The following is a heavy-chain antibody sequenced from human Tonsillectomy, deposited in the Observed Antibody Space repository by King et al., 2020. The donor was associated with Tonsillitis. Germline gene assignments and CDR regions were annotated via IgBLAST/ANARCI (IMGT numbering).Heavy chain of an antibody. Sequence: QLVQSGVEVKKPGASVKVSCKASGYTFSNNGISWVRQAPGQGLEWMGWISAYSGNTNYPPEVEGRVTMTTDTSTSTAYMELRSLRSDDTAVYYCARCGSGWAPCDYWGQGTLV. CDR1: GYTFSNNG. CDR3: ARCGSGWAPCDY. J-gene: IGHJ4*02. V-gene: IGHV1-18*01. CDR2: ISAYSGNT. D-gene: IGHD1-26*01.